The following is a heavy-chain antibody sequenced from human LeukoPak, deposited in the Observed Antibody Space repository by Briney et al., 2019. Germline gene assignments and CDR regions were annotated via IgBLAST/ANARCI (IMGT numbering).Heavy chain of an antibody. Sequence: PGRSLRLSCAASGFNFDYYVMHWVRQAPAKGRECVASISGDSGVIGYADSVKGRFTISRDNVRNSLYLQMNSLKRDDTALYYCAKDAPPGSIVHWGQGTLVTVSS. CDR2: ISGDSGVI. V-gene: IGHV3-9*01. CDR1: GFNFDYYV. CDR3: AKDAPPGSIVH. D-gene: IGHD2-15*01. J-gene: IGHJ4*02.